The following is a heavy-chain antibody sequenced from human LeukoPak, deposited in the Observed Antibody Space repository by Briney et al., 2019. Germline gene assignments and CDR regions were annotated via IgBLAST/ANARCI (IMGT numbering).Heavy chain of an antibody. Sequence: GASVKVSCTASGGTFSIYAISWVRQAPGQGLEWMGRIIPILGIANYAQKFQGGVTITADKSTSTAYMELSSLRSEDTAVYYCARAWAYDYSNYGFDYWGQGTLVTVSS. V-gene: IGHV1-69*04. J-gene: IGHJ4*02. D-gene: IGHD4-4*01. CDR1: GGTFSIYA. CDR3: ARAWAYDYSNYGFDY. CDR2: IIPILGIA.